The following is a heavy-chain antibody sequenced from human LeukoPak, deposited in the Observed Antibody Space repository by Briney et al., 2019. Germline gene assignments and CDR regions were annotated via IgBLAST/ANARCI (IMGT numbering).Heavy chain of an antibody. CDR2: IYYSGTT. J-gene: IGHJ4*02. CDR1: GGSISSSSYY. CDR3: ASQSGSSPIDY. Sequence: SETLSLTCTVSGGSISSSSYYWGWIRQPPGMRLEWIGSIYYSGTTYYNPSLNSRVTISVDTSKNQFSLKLSSVTAADTAVYYCASQSGSSPIDYWGQGTLVTVSS. V-gene: IGHV4-39*07. D-gene: IGHD1-26*01.